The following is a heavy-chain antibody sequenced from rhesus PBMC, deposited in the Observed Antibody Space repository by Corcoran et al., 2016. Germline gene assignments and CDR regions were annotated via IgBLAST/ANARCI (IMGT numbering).Heavy chain of an antibody. CDR3: ARDFYSGYSVDY. Sequence: QVQLQESGPGLVKTSETLSLTCAVSGYSISSGYYWSWIRQPPGKGLEWMGYITLGGGTSTNPSLKSRVTISRDTSTNQFSLKLSSVTAADTAVYYCARDFYSGYSVDYWGQGVLVTVSS. V-gene: IGHV4-122*02. J-gene: IGHJ4*01. CDR1: GYSISSGYY. CDR2: ITLGGGT. D-gene: IGHD5-24*01.